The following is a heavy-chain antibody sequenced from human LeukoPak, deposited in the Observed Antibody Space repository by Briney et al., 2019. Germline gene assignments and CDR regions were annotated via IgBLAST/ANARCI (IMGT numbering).Heavy chain of an antibody. CDR3: ATVAGGSYYFDY. Sequence: SGGPLRLSCAASGFTLSDHYMDWVRQAPGKGLEWVGRTRNKAKSYTTEYAASVKGRFTISRDDSKNSLYLQMNSLKTEDTAVYYCATVAGGSYYFDYWGQGTLVTVSS. CDR2: TRNKAKSYTT. D-gene: IGHD1-14*01. J-gene: IGHJ4*02. CDR1: GFTLSDHY. V-gene: IGHV3-72*01.